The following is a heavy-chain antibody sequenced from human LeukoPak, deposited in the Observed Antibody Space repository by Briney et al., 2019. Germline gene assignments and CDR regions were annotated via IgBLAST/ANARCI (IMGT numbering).Heavy chain of an antibody. CDR3: AKVDLNYYGSGEGLFDY. CDR1: GFTFSGYA. Sequence: GSLRLSCAASGFTFSGYAMSWVRQAPGKGLEWVSAISGSGGSTYYADSVKGRFTISRDNSKNTLYLQMNSLRAEDTAVYYCAKVDLNYYGSGEGLFDYWGQGTLVTVSS. D-gene: IGHD3-10*01. V-gene: IGHV3-23*01. J-gene: IGHJ4*02. CDR2: ISGSGGST.